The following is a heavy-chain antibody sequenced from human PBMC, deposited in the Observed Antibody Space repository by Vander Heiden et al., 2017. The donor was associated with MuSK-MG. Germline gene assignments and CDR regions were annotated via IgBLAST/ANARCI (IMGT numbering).Heavy chain of an antibody. CDR3: AKDPGGSWDYYMDV. D-gene: IGHD1-26*01. CDR2: ISGSGGST. CDR1: AFTFRSEA. J-gene: IGHJ6*03. Sequence: EVQLLESGGGLVQPGGSLRLSRAAPAFTFRSEAMSWVRQAPGKGLEWVSAISGSGGSTYYADSVKGRFTISRDNSKNTLYLQMNSLRAEDTAVYYCAKDPGGSWDYYMDVWGKGTTVTVSS. V-gene: IGHV3-23*01.